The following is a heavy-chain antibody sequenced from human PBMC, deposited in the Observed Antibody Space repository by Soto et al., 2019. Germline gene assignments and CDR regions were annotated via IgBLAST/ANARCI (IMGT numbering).Heavy chain of an antibody. CDR3: ARGCSGGTNCFYFDF. J-gene: IGHJ4*02. D-gene: IGHD6-13*01. CDR2: ISSDGSRK. Sequence: QVQLVESGGGVVQPGRSLRISCAASGFTFGNFGIHWVRQAPGKGLEWVADISSDGSRKFYADSVKGRFTISRDNSKNTLYLQMNSLRTEDTAVYFCARGCSGGTNCFYFDFWGQGILVTVSS. V-gene: IGHV3-30*03. CDR1: GFTFGNFG.